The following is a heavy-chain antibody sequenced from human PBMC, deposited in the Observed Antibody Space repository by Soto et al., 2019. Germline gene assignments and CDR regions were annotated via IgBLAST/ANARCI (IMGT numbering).Heavy chain of an antibody. Sequence: GGSLRLSCAASGFTFTSYWMTWVRQAPGKGLEWVANIKQDGSEKYYVDSMKGRFTISRDNAKNSLYLQMHSLRAGDTAVYYCARLNIEWSYYYYMDVWGKGTTVTVSS. CDR3: ARLNIEWSYYYYMDV. CDR1: GFTFTSYW. CDR2: IKQDGSEK. V-gene: IGHV3-7*01. J-gene: IGHJ6*03. D-gene: IGHD3-3*01.